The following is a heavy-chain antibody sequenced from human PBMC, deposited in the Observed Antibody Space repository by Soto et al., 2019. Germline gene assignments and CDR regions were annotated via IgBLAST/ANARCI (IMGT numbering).Heavy chain of an antibody. CDR2: IIPIFGTA. Sequence: GASVKVSCKASGGTFSSYAISWVRQAPGQGLEWMGGIIPIFGTANYAQKCQGRVTITADESTSTAYMELSSLRSEDTAVYYCARQLEPYCDFWSGHRRALYYYYYYGMDVWGKGTTVTVSS. J-gene: IGHJ6*04. CDR3: ARQLEPYCDFWSGHRRALYYYYYYGMDV. CDR1: GGTFSSYA. V-gene: IGHV1-69*13. D-gene: IGHD3-3*01.